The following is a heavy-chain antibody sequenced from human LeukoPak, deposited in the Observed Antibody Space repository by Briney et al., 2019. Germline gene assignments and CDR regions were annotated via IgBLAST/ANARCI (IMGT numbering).Heavy chain of an antibody. D-gene: IGHD3-22*01. J-gene: IGHJ4*02. V-gene: IGHV4-39*07. Sequence: SETLSLTCTVSGGSISSSSYYWGWIRQPPGKGLEWIGSIYYSGSTYYNPSLKSRVTISVDTSRNQFSLKLSSVTAADTAVYYCARRYHYDSSGYYDWGQGTLVTVSS. CDR1: GGSISSSSYY. CDR3: ARRYHYDSSGYYD. CDR2: IYYSGST.